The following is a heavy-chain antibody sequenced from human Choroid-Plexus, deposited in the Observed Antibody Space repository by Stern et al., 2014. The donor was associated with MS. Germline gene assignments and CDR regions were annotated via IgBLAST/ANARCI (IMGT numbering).Heavy chain of an antibody. D-gene: IGHD4-11*01. J-gene: IGHJ4*02. CDR3: ARQDSNYIFDY. V-gene: IGHV7-4-1*02. Sequence: QDQSVQSGPEMKEPGASVKVSCKGSGYTFTNYALNWVRQAPGQGLEWVGWINTHTGEPTYAPDFTGRFVFSLVTSVSTAYLQISGLKADDTAVYYCARQDSNYIFDYWGQGTLVTVSS. CDR1: GYTFTNYA. CDR2: INTHTGEP.